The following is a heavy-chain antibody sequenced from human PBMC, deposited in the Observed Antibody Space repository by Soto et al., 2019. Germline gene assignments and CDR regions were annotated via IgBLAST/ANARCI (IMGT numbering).Heavy chain of an antibody. CDR1: GLSITHYY. Sequence: QVHLQESGPGLVKPSETLSLTCTVSGLSITHYYWSWIRQPTGKGLELIGYIYYTGSTNYDPSLKRRVTMSVDTSKNQFSLNLASLTDADTAIYFCARANWYSEYWGQGTLVIVSS. D-gene: IGHD7-27*01. CDR3: ARANWYSEY. J-gene: IGHJ4*02. CDR2: IYYTGST. V-gene: IGHV4-59*13.